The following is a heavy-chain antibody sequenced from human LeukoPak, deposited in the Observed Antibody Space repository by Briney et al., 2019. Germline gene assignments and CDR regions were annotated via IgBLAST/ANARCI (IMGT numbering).Heavy chain of an antibody. J-gene: IGHJ5*02. V-gene: IGHV4-30-4*08. CDR3: AREARGQLLYWFAP. CDR2: IYYSGST. D-gene: IGHD2-2*01. CDR1: GGSFSDYY. Sequence: PSETLSLTCAVYGGSFSDYYWSWIRQPPGKGLEWIGYIYYSGSTYYNPSLKSRVTISVDTSKNQFSLKLSSVTAADTAVYYCAREARGQLLYWFAPWGQGTLVTVSS.